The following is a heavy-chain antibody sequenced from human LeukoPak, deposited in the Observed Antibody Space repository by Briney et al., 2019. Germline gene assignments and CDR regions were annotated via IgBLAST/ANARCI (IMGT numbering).Heavy chain of an antibody. V-gene: IGHV3-23*01. CDR1: GFTFSSYG. CDR2: ISGPAGSW. CDR3: AKKVGLVSAPLYYFDV. D-gene: IGHD5/OR15-5a*01. Sequence: SGGSLRLSCAASGFTFSSYGMHWVRQAPGKGLEWVSAISGPAGSWDYADSVKGRFTISRDNSKNTPFLQMNSLRAEDTAIYYCAKKVGLVSAPLYYFDVWGQGTLVTVSS. J-gene: IGHJ4*02.